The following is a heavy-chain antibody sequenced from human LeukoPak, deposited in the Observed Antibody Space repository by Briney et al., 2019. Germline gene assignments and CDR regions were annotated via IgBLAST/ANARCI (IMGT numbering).Heavy chain of an antibody. V-gene: IGHV3-48*04. Sequence: GGSLRLSCAASGFTFSDYSMNWVRQAPGKGLEWISYVGISSGNTKYADSVKGRFTISGDSAKNSLYLQMNSLRAEDTAVYYCARASGDTVDTTTMGSYWGQGTLVTVSS. CDR2: VGISSGNT. CDR1: GFTFSDYS. J-gene: IGHJ4*02. CDR3: ARASGDTVDTTTMGSY. D-gene: IGHD5-18*01.